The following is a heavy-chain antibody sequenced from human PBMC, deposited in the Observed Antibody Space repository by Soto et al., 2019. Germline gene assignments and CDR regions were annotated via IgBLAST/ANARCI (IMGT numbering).Heavy chain of an antibody. D-gene: IGHD3-3*01. V-gene: IGHV4-59*12. CDR2: IYYSGST. J-gene: IGHJ6*02. CDR3: ARDGTDYYDFWSGTTDYGMDV. CDR1: GGSISSYY. Sequence: SETLSLTCTVSGGSISSYYWSWIRQPPGKGLEWIGDIYYSGSTNYNPSLKSRVTISVDTSKNQFSLKLSSVTAADTAVYYCARDGTDYYDFWSGTTDYGMDVWGQGTTVTVSS.